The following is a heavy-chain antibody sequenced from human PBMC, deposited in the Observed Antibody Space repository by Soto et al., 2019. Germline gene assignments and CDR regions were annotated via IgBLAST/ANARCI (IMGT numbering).Heavy chain of an antibody. CDR1: GYTFTSYG. D-gene: IGHD3-22*01. J-gene: IGHJ4*02. CDR2: ISAYNGNT. Sequence: ASVKVSCKASGYTFTSYGISWVRQAPGQGLEWMGWISAYNGNTNYAQKLQGRVTMTTDTSTSTAYMELRSLRSDDTAVYYCARDSYYYDSSGYRYGQFDHWGQGTLVTV. V-gene: IGHV1-18*01. CDR3: ARDSYYYDSSGYRYGQFDH.